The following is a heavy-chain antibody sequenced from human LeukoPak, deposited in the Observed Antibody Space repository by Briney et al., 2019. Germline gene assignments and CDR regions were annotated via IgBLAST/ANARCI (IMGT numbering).Heavy chain of an antibody. V-gene: IGHV1-18*01. D-gene: IGHD3-10*01. CDR1: GYTFTSYG. J-gene: IGHJ4*02. CDR3: ARGPMVRGVTPFDY. Sequence: ASVKVSCKASGYTFTSYGISWVRQAPGQGLEWMGWISAYNGNTNFAQKLQGRVTMTTDTSTSTAYMELRSLRSDDTAVYYCARGPMVRGVTPFDYWGQGTLVTVSS. CDR2: ISAYNGNT.